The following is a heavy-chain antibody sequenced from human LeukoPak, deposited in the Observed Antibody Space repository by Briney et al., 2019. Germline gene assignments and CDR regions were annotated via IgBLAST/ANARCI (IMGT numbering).Heavy chain of an antibody. CDR2: IYYSGST. CDR1: GGSISSYY. CDR3: ACNYYDSSGYYDDAFEI. V-gene: IGHV4-59*08. Sequence: SETLNLPCTVSGGSISSYYWSWIRQPPWKGLEWIGYIYYSGSTNYNPSLKSRVTISVDSSKNQFSLKLSSVTAADTAVYYCACNYYDSSGYYDDAFEIWGQGTMVTVSS. D-gene: IGHD3-22*01. J-gene: IGHJ3*02.